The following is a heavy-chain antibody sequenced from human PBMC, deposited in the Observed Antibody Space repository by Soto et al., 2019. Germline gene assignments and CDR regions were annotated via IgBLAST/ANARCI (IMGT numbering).Heavy chain of an antibody. CDR3: ARVSSGSSLYYFDY. Sequence: SLTCTVSGGSISGYYWSWIRQPPGKGLEWIGYMYSGGNTNYNPSLKSRVTLSVDTSKNQFSLKVSSVTAADTAVYYCARVSSGSSLYYFDYWGQGTLVTVYS. V-gene: IGHV4-59*01. J-gene: IGHJ4*02. CDR2: MYSGGNT. D-gene: IGHD1-26*01. CDR1: GGSISGYY.